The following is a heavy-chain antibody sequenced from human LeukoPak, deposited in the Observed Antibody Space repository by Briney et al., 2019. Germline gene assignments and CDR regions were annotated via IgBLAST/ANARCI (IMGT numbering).Heavy chain of an antibody. Sequence: RGSLRLSCAASGFTVSSNYMSWVRQAPGKGLEWVSVIYSGGNTYYADSGKGRFTISRDNSKNTLYLQMNSLRAEDTAVYYCARLSPYSYGLAPIDYWGQGTLVTVSS. J-gene: IGHJ4*02. CDR2: IYSGGNT. CDR3: ARLSPYSYGLAPIDY. D-gene: IGHD5-18*01. V-gene: IGHV3-66*04. CDR1: GFTVSSNY.